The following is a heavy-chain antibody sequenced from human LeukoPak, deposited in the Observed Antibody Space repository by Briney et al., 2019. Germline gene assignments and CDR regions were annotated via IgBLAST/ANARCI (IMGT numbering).Heavy chain of an antibody. CDR2: MFYSGST. CDR1: GGSISSYY. D-gene: IGHD3-22*01. Sequence: SETLSLTCTVSGGSISSYYWSWIRQPPGKGLEWIGYMFYSGSTNYNPSLKSLVTISVDTSKNQFSLRLTSVTAADTAVYYCAAYDSSGYAFHYWGQGTLVTVSS. CDR3: AAYDSSGYAFHY. V-gene: IGHV4-59*01. J-gene: IGHJ4*02.